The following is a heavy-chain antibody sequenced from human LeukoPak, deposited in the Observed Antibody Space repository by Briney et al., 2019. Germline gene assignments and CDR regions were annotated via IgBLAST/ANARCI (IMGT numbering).Heavy chain of an antibody. D-gene: IGHD2-21*01. CDR2: ISVSGTTT. V-gene: IGHV3-23*01. J-gene: IGHJ4*02. Sequence: PXKGLHSVSPISVSGTTTYYPPSVKSPFTISRHNSKNTLYLQMNTLRAQDTAVFYCATEKGDSPDYWGQGTLVTVSS. CDR3: ATEKGDSPDY.